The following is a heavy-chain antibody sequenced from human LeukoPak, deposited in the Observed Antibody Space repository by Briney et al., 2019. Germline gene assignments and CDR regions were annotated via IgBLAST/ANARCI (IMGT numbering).Heavy chain of an antibody. Sequence: PGGSLRLSCAASGFTFSSYWMNWVRQAPGKGLVWVSRIASDGSSTTYADSVKGRFSISRDNAKNTLYLQMNSLRAGDTAVYYCAKDPIFSGSYGVFDYWGLGTLVTVSS. CDR3: AKDPIFSGSYGVFDY. D-gene: IGHD1-26*01. CDR1: GFTFSSYW. V-gene: IGHV3-74*01. CDR2: IASDGSST. J-gene: IGHJ4*02.